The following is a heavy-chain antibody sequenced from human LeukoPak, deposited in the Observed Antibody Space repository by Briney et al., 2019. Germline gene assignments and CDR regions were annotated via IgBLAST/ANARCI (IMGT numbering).Heavy chain of an antibody. CDR3: AKDPNGDYVGAFDM. J-gene: IGHJ3*02. Sequence: GGSLRLSCSASGLTFSRYAMTRVRQAPGKGLEWVSSIHAGGDFTYYADSVRGRFTVSRDNSKSSLYLQMNGLRAEDTALYYCAKDPNGDYVGAFDMWGQGTMVTVSS. CDR1: GLTFSRYA. CDR2: IHAGGDFT. D-gene: IGHD4-17*01. V-gene: IGHV3-23*01.